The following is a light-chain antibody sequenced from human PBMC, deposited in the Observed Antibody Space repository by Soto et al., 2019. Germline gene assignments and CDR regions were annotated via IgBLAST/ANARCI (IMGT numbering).Light chain of an antibody. CDR1: QTVSSS. V-gene: IGKV3-11*01. CDR2: EAS. J-gene: IGKJ2*01. CDR3: QQSGSLPFT. Sequence: EIVLTQSPATLSLSPGERATLSCRASQTVSSSLAWYQQKPGQAPRLLIYEASNRATGIPARFSGSGSGADFTLTISSLEPEDFAVYFCQQSGSLPFTFGQGTKLEIK.